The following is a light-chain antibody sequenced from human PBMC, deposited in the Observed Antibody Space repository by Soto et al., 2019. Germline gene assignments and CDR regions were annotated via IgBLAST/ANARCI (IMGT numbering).Light chain of an antibody. CDR3: MQALQXPFT. CDR2: LGS. J-gene: IGKJ3*01. CDR1: QSLLHSNEYNY. V-gene: IGKV2-28*01. Sequence: EIVMTQSPLSLPVTPGEPASISCRSSQSLLHSNEYNYLAWYLHKPGQSPQLLIYLGSNRXSGXXXXXXGXXXXXXXXXXXSRVEAEDVGVYYCMQALQXPFTFGPGTKVDIK.